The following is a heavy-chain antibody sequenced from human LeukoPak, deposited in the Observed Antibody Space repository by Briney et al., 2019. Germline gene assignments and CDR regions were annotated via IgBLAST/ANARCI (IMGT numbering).Heavy chain of an antibody. CDR2: ISYDGSNK. CDR1: GFPFSSYG. V-gene: IGHV3-30*18. J-gene: IGHJ5*02. Sequence: QPGGSLRLSCAASGFPFSSYGMHWVRQAPGKGLEWVAVISYDGSNKYYADSVKGRFTISRDNSKNTLYLQMNSLRAEDTAVYYCAKGWDLWGQGTLVTVSS. CDR3: AKGWDL.